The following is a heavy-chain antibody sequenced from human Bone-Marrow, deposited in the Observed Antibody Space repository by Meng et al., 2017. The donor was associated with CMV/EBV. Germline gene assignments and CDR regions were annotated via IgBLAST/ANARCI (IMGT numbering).Heavy chain of an antibody. D-gene: IGHD2-2*01. CDR1: GFTFSSYA. CDR3: AKGVRCSSTSCSPYGLFDY. CDR2: ISGSGGST. V-gene: IGHV3-23*01. J-gene: IGHJ4*02. Sequence: GESLKISCAASGFTFSSYAMSWVRQAPGKGLEWVSAISGSGGSTYYADSVKGRFTISRDNSKNTLYLQMNRLSAEYTAVYYCAKGVRCSSTSCSPYGLFDYWGQGTLVTVSS.